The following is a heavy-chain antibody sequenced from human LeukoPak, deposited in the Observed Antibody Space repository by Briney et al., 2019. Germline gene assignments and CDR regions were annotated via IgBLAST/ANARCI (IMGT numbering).Heavy chain of an antibody. CDR3: ARHKYSSSSPDP. Sequence: SETLSLTCTVSGGSISSYYWSWIRQPPGKGLEWIGYIYYSGSTNYNPSLKSRVTISVDTSKNQFSLKLSSVTAADTAVYYCARHKYSSSSPDPWGQGTLVTVSS. CDR1: GGSISSYY. V-gene: IGHV4-59*08. CDR2: IYYSGST. J-gene: IGHJ5*02. D-gene: IGHD6-13*01.